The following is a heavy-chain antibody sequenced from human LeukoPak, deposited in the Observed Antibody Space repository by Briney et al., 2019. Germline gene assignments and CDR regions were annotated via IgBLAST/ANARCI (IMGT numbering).Heavy chain of an antibody. CDR3: ARVAEAAAFDS. CDR2: ISSNSRYI. J-gene: IGHJ4*02. Sequence: GGSLRLSCAASGFTFSSYSMNWVRQAPGKGLEWVSSISSNSRYIYYADSMGGRFTISRDNAKNSLYLQMNSLKPEDTALYYCARVAEAAAFDSWGQGTLVTVSS. CDR1: GFTFSSYS. V-gene: IGHV3-21*06. D-gene: IGHD6-13*01.